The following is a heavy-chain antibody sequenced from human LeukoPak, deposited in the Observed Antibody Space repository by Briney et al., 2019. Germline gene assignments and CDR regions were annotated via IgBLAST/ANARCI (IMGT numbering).Heavy chain of an antibody. Sequence: SETLSLTCIVSGGSISSDYWSWIRQPPGKGLEWIGYVFYSGSTSYNPSLKSRATISVDTSKNQFSLRLSSVTAADTAVYYCARRSMVRTVGYYYGMDVWGQGTTVTVSS. CDR3: ARRSMVRTVGYYYGMDV. J-gene: IGHJ6*02. V-gene: IGHV4-59*08. D-gene: IGHD4/OR15-4a*01. CDR2: VFYSGST. CDR1: GGSISSDY.